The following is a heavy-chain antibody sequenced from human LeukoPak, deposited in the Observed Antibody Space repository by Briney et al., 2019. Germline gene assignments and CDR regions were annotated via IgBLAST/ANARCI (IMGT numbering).Heavy chain of an antibody. CDR3: ARHVRLKRIYDSSGPGGFDI. V-gene: IGHV4-39*01. CDR1: GGSISSSSYY. D-gene: IGHD3-22*01. CDR2: TYYSGST. J-gene: IGHJ3*02. Sequence: SETLSLTCTVSGGSISSSSYYWGWIRQPPGKGLEWIGSTYYSGSTYYNPSLKSRVTISVDTSKNQFSLKLSSVTAADTAVYYCARHVRLKRIYDSSGPGGFDIWGQGTMVTVSS.